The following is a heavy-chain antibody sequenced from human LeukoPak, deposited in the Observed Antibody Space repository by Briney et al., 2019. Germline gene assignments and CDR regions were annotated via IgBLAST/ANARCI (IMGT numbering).Heavy chain of an antibody. D-gene: IGHD3-10*01. V-gene: IGHV1-18*04. Sequence: GASVKVSCKASGYTFTGYYMHWVRQAPGRGLEWMGWISAYNGNTNYAQKFQGRVTMTTDTFTSIAYMELRSLRSDDTAMYHCARDTDTGNYYGSGSYYSPPGYWGQGTLVTVSS. J-gene: IGHJ4*02. CDR1: GYTFTGYY. CDR2: ISAYNGNT. CDR3: ARDTDTGNYYGSGSYYSPPGY.